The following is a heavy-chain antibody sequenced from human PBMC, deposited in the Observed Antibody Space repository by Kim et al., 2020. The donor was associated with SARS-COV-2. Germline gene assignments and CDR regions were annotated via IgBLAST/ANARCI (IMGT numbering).Heavy chain of an antibody. D-gene: IGHD7-27*01. CDR3: AKAGAATPTGPYYYYGMDV. CDR2: IWYDGSNK. J-gene: IGHJ6*02. Sequence: GGSLRLSCAASGFTFSSYGMHWVRQAPGKGLEWVAVIWYDGSNKYYADSVKGRFTISRDNSKNTLYLQMNSLRAEDTAVYYCAKAGAATPTGPYYYYGMDVWGQGTTVTVSS. V-gene: IGHV3-33*06. CDR1: GFTFSSYG.